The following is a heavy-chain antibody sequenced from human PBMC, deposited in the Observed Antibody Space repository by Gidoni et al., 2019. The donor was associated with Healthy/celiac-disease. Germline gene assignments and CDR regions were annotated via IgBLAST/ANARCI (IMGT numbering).Heavy chain of an antibody. Sequence: QVQLVESGGGVVQPGRSLRLYCAASGFTFSSYAMHWVRQAPGKGLEWVAVISYDGSNKYSADSVKGRFTISRDNSKNTLYLQMNSLRAEDTAVYYCASELVVVVAAKNFDYWGQGTLVTVSS. V-gene: IGHV3-30-3*01. D-gene: IGHD2-15*01. CDR1: GFTFSSYA. CDR3: ASELVVVVAAKNFDY. CDR2: ISYDGSNK. J-gene: IGHJ4*02.